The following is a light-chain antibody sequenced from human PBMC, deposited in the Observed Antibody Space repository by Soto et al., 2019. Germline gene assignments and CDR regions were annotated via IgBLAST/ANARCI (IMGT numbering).Light chain of an antibody. V-gene: IGKV3-15*01. CDR2: AAS. CDR1: QSISSN. J-gene: IGKJ1*01. Sequence: IVMTQSPGTLPVSPGERATLSCRASQSISSNLGWFQQKPGQAPRLLIYAASTRLIGVPARFSGSGSGTEFTLTISGLPSEDLAVYFCLQYSNWPRTFGQGTKVEFK. CDR3: LQYSNWPRT.